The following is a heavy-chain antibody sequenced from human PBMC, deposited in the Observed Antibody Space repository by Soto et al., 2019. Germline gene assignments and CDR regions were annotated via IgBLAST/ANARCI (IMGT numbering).Heavy chain of an antibody. J-gene: IGHJ6*02. CDR3: ARVGFGNYDFWSRSQYEPDYYYYGMDV. CDR1: GYTFTGYY. V-gene: IGHV1-2*02. Sequence: ASVKVSCKASGYTFTGYYMHWVRQAPGQGLEWMGWINPNSGGTNYAQKFQGRVTMTRDTSISTAYMELSRLRSDDTAVYYCARVGFGNYDFWSRSQYEPDYYYYGMDVWRQGTTVTVSS. CDR2: INPNSGGT. D-gene: IGHD3-3*01.